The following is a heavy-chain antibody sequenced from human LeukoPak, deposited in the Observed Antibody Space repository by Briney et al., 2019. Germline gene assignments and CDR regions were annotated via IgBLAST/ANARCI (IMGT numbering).Heavy chain of an antibody. CDR3: ARRLGYCSGGSCHFDY. Sequence: GESLKISCKGSGYSFTSYWIGWVRQMPGKGLEWMGIIYPGDSDTRYSPSFQGRVTISTDKSISTAYLQWSSLKASDTAMYYCARRLGYCSGGSCHFDYWGQGTLVTVSS. CDR1: GYSFTSYW. D-gene: IGHD2-15*01. CDR2: IYPGDSDT. V-gene: IGHV5-51*01. J-gene: IGHJ4*02.